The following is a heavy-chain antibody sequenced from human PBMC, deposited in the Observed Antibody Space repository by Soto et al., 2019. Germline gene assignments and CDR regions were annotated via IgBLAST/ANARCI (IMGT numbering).Heavy chain of an antibody. D-gene: IGHD3-16*01. CDR3: AHRSPYRSNANTGCFDS. Sequence: ITLKESGPTLVKPTQTLTLTCTFSGFSLSRNEMGVGWIRLPPGKALEWLAFIYWDDDTRYSPSLSRRLIIPKDTTHNQGLPGLANGAPVDSATSHCAHRSPYRSNANTGCFDSGGQGMLVTVSS. CDR2: IYWDDDT. V-gene: IGHV2-5*02. J-gene: IGHJ4*02. CDR1: GFSLSRNEMG.